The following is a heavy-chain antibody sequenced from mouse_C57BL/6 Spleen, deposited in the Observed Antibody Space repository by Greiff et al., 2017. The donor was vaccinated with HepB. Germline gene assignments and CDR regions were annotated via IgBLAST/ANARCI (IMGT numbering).Heavy chain of an antibody. J-gene: IGHJ3*01. CDR2: IDPENGDT. CDR1: GFNIKDDY. D-gene: IGHD1-1*01. V-gene: IGHV14-4*01. CDR3: TTDGSSYDWFAY. Sequence: VQLQQSGAELVRPGASVKLSCTASGFNIKDDYMHWVKQRPEQGLEWIGWIDPENGDTEYASKFKGKATITADTSSNTAYLQLSSLTSEDTAVYYGTTDGSSYDWFAYWGQGTLLTVSA.